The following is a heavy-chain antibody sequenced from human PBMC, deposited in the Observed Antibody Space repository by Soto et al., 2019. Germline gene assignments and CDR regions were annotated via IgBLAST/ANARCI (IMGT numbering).Heavy chain of an antibody. V-gene: IGHV1-69*12. CDR3: ARGGSDYEGSGYYQGHV. CDR2: IVPIVGE. Sequence: QVQLVQSGAEAKKPGSSVKVSCKSSGGTFSNYGFSWVRQAPGPGLECMRVIVPIVGEEHPQKYHGRVTITGDESTNTVFMDLRGLRSEDTAVYYCARGGSDYEGSGYYQGHVWGQGTTVTVSS. CDR1: GGTFSNYG. J-gene: IGHJ6*02. D-gene: IGHD3-22*01.